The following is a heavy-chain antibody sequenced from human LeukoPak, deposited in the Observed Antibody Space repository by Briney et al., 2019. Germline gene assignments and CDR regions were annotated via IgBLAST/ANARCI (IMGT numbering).Heavy chain of an antibody. CDR3: ARLSSLANIAARGRTWLDP. CDR2: IYSSGST. J-gene: IGHJ5*02. CDR1: GASINSGSNY. Sequence: SSETLSLTCRVSGASINSGSNYWGWIRQPPGKTSEWIGSIYSSGSTYYNPSLKSRVIIMIDTPKNHFSLTLSSVTAADTAVYYCARLSSLANIAARGRTWLDPWGQGSLVTVSS. D-gene: IGHD6-6*01. V-gene: IGHV4-39*07.